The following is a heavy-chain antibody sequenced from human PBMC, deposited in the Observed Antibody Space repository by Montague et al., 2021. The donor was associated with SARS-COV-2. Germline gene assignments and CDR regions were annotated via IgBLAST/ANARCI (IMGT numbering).Heavy chain of an antibody. Sequence: TLSLTCTVSGGSISSGSSYWSWIRQPAGKGLEWIGRIYTSGSTNYNPSLKSRVTISVDTSKNQLSLKLSSVTAADAAVYYCARDSLTLDAFDIWGQGTMVIVSS. V-gene: IGHV4-61*02. CDR2: IYTSGST. CDR3: ARDSLTLDAFDI. D-gene: IGHD3-9*01. J-gene: IGHJ3*02. CDR1: GGSISSGSSY.